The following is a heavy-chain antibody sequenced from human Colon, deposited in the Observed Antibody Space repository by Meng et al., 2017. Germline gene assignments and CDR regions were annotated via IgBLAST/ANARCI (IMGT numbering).Heavy chain of an antibody. CDR1: GYTFTHHG. V-gene: IGHV1-18*01. Sequence: QLQLVQSGAEVKKPGASVRVSCKASGYTFTHHGISWIRQAPGQGLEWMGWISCYNGDTNYAQKLQGRVTMTTDTSTNTAYMDLRGLRSDDTAVYYCARDASVTVFWSGSQADYWGQGTLVTVSS. CDR2: ISCYNGDT. J-gene: IGHJ4*02. CDR3: ARDASVTVFWSGSQADY. D-gene: IGHD3-3*01.